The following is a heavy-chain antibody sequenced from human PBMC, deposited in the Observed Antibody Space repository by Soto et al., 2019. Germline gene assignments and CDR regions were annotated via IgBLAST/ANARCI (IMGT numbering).Heavy chain of an antibody. D-gene: IGHD4-17*01. CDR2: IWYDGSQK. J-gene: IGHJ4*02. V-gene: IGHV3-33*01. CDR1: GFTFNTYS. CDR3: ARAGGTTVTGLWHFDS. Sequence: QVQLEESGGGVVQPGRSLRLSCEASGFTFNTYSMHWVRQPPGKGLEWLAAIWYDGSQKYYADSVKGRFIISRDNSKKTLYLGMNSLRAEDTAVYYCARAGGTTVTGLWHFDSWGQGTLFTVSS.